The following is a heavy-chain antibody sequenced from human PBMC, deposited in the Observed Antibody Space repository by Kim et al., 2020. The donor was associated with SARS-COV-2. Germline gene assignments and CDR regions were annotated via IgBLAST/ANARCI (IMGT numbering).Heavy chain of an antibody. CDR2: ISSSGSTI. V-gene: IGHV3-48*03. J-gene: IGHJ6*02. D-gene: IGHD5-12*01. CDR1: GFTFSSYE. Sequence: GGSLRLSCAASGFTFSSYEMNWVRQAPGKGLEWVSYISSSGSTIYYADSVKGRFTISRDNAKNSLYLQMNSLRAEDTAVYYCARDSAEEVATAFRLYYYYYGMGVWGQGTTVTVSS. CDR3: ARDSAEEVATAFRLYYYYYGMGV.